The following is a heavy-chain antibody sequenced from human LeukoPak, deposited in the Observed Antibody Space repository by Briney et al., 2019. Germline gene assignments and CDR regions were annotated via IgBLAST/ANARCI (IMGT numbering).Heavy chain of an antibody. CDR3: AGLKYSNYELYYGMDV. V-gene: IGHV3-21*01. CDR2: ISSSSSYI. D-gene: IGHD4-4*01. CDR1: GFTFSSYS. Sequence: GGSLRPSCAGSGFTFSSYSMNWVRQAPGKGLEWVSSISSSSSYIYYADSVKGRFTISRDNAKNSLYLQMNSLRAEDTAVYYCAGLKYSNYELYYGMDVWGQGTTVTVSS. J-gene: IGHJ6*02.